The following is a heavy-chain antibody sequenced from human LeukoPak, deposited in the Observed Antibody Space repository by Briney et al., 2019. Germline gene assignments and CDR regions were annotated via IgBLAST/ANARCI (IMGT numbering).Heavy chain of an antibody. D-gene: IGHD3-22*01. J-gene: IGHJ4*02. CDR2: IYHSGST. V-gene: IGHV4-4*02. CDR3: ARSHSSGYYWPYSFDF. CDR1: GDSISSSNW. Sequence: SGTLSLTCAVSGDSISSSNWWSWVRQPPGKGLEWIGEIYHSGSTNYNPSLKSRVTISVDKSKNQFSLELSSVTAADTALYYCARSHSSGYYWPYSFDFWGQGSLVTVSS.